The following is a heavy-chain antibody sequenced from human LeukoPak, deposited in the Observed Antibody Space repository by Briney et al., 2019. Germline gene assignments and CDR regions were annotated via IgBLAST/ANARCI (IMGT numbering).Heavy chain of an antibody. CDR2: IYYSGST. V-gene: IGHV4-59*01. CDR1: GGSISSCY. CDR3: ARGGYYDSSGHFDY. Sequence: SETLCLTCTVSGGSISSCYWSWIRQPPGKGLEWIGYIYYSGSTNYNPSLKSRVTISVDTSKNQFSLKLSSVTAADTAVYYCARGGYYDSSGHFDYWGQGTLVTVSS. J-gene: IGHJ4*02. D-gene: IGHD3-22*01.